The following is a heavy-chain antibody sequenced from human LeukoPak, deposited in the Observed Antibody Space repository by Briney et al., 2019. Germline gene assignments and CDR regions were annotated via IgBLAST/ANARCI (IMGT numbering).Heavy chain of an antibody. J-gene: IGHJ4*02. Sequence: PSETLSLTCTVSGYSISSGYYWGWIRQPPGKGLEWIGSIYHSGSTYYNPSLKSRVTISVDRSKNQFSLKLSSVTAADTAVYYCARKVGATTLFDYWGQGTLVTVSS. CDR1: GYSISSGYY. CDR3: ARKVGATTLFDY. V-gene: IGHV4-38-2*02. D-gene: IGHD1-26*01. CDR2: IYHSGST.